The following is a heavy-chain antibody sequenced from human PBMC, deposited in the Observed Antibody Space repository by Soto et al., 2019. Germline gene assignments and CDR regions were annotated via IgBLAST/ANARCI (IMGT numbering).Heavy chain of an antibody. D-gene: IGHD3-3*01. CDR2: MSFDGSNK. CDR3: AKALDFGWLLSGF. J-gene: IGHJ4*02. CDR1: GFTFSNYG. Sequence: GWSLRLACASSGFTFSNYGMHWVRQAPGKGLEWVAVMSFDGSNKYYADSVKGRFTISRDNSKNTLYLQMNSLRTEDTAVYYCAKALDFGWLLSGFWGQGTKVTVSS. V-gene: IGHV3-30*18.